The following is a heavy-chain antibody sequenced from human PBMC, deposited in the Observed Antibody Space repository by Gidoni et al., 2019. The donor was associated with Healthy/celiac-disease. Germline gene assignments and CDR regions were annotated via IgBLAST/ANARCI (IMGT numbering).Heavy chain of an antibody. CDR3: ARILEGYCGGDCNHYYGMDV. D-gene: IGHD2-21*02. V-gene: IGHV1-2*06. J-gene: IGHJ6*02. CDR2: INPNSGGT. CDR1: GYTFTGYY. Sequence: QVQLVQSGAEVKKPGASVKVSCKASGYTFTGYYMHWVRQAPGQGLEWMGRINPNSGGTNYAQKFQGRVTMTRDTSISTAYMELSRLRSDDTAVYYCARILEGYCGGDCNHYYGMDVWGQGTTVTVSS.